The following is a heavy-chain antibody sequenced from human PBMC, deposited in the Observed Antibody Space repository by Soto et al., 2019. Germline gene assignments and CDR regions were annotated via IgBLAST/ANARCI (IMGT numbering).Heavy chain of an antibody. CDR1: GFTFNSYG. Sequence: PGGSLRLSCAASGFTFNSYGMHWVRQAPGKGLEWVAVISYDGSNKYYADSVKGRFTISRDNSKNTLYLQMNSLRAEDTAVYYCAKDSYGDYYYCAMDVWGQGTTVTVSS. D-gene: IGHD3-10*01. J-gene: IGHJ6*02. CDR3: AKDSYGDYYYCAMDV. CDR2: ISYDGSNK. V-gene: IGHV3-30*18.